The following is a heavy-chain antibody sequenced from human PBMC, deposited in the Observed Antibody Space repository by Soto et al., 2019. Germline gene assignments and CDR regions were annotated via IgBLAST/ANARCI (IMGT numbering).Heavy chain of an antibody. CDR1: GYTFTDYQ. V-gene: IGHV1-2*02. D-gene: IGHD5-12*01. Sequence: ASVKVSCKASGYTFTDYQMHWVRQAPGQGLEWMGWINPNSGGTNYAQKFQGRVTMTRDTSISTAYMELRRLRSDDTAVNYCAREAGYNALYYFDYWGQGTLVTVSS. J-gene: IGHJ4*02. CDR3: AREAGYNALYYFDY. CDR2: INPNSGGT.